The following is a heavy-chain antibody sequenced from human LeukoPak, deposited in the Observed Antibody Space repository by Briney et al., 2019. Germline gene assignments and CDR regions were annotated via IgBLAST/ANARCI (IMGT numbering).Heavy chain of an antibody. Sequence: GESLKISCKGSGYSFTSYWIGWVRQMPGKGLEWMGIIYPGDSDTGYSPSFQGQVTISAHKSIRTAYLQWSSLKASDTAMYYCARQGSSWYPGGWFDPWGQGTLVPVPS. V-gene: IGHV5-51*01. J-gene: IGHJ5*02. D-gene: IGHD6-13*01. CDR1: GYSFTSYW. CDR3: ARQGSSWYPGGWFDP. CDR2: IYPGDSDT.